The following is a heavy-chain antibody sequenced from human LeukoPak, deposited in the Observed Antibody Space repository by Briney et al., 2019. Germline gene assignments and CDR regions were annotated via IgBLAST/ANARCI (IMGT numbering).Heavy chain of an antibody. CDR2: IKQDGSEK. CDR3: ARSGGITGALFDY. CDR1: EFTTSSYW. V-gene: IGHV3-7*03. Sequence: GGSLRLSCAAAEFTTSSYWMSWVRQAPGKGLEWVANIKQDGSEKNYVDSVKGRFTISRDNAKNSLYLQMNSLRPEDTAVYYCARSGGITGALFDYWGQGTLVTVSS. D-gene: IGHD1-20*01. J-gene: IGHJ4*02.